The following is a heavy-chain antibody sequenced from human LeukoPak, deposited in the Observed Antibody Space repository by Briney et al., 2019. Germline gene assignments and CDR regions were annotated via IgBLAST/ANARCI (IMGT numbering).Heavy chain of an antibody. Sequence: GGSLRLSCVGSGFTFSRYAMHWVRLAPGKGREWVALISHDGSNKYFADSVKGRFTISRDNSKNILYLQMKSLRGDDTAVYYCAKDEAAVLRFFDWKSPIDFWGQGTLVTVSS. CDR3: AKDEAAVLRFFDWKSPIDF. D-gene: IGHD3-9*01. CDR2: ISHDGSNK. J-gene: IGHJ4*02. V-gene: IGHV3-30*18. CDR1: GFTFSRYA.